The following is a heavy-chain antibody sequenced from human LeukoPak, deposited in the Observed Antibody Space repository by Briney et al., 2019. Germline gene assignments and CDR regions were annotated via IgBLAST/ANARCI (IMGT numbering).Heavy chain of an antibody. CDR3: ARDGLASSSLFSWFDP. V-gene: IGHV4-38-2*02. CDR2: IYHSGST. J-gene: IGHJ5*02. D-gene: IGHD6-6*01. CDR1: GYSISSGYY. Sequence: SETLSLTCAVSGYSISSGYYWGWIRQPPGKGQEWIGSIYHSGSTYYNPSLKSRVTISVDTSKSQFSLKLSSVTAADTAVYYCARDGLASSSLFSWFDPWGQGTLVTVSS.